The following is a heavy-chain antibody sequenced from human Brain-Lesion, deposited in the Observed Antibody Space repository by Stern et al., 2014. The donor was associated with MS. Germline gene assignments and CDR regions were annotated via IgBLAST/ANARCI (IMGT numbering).Heavy chain of an antibody. CDR3: ARDQRGITIFGVVTDYYYLGMDV. V-gene: IGHV1-2*02. D-gene: IGHD3-3*01. Sequence: QVQLVQSGAEVKKPGASVKVSCKTSGYIFTGYYIHWVRQAPGQGLEWMAWINPNTGGTKYAQKFQGRVTMSRDTSISTAYVELSSLTSDYTAVYYCARDQRGITIFGVVTDYYYLGMDVWGQGTTVTVSS. CDR2: INPNTGGT. CDR1: GYIFTGYY. J-gene: IGHJ6*02.